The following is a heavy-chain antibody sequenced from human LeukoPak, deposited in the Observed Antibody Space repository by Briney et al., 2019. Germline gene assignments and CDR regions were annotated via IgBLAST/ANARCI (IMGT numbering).Heavy chain of an antibody. V-gene: IGHV6-1*01. CDR1: GDSVSSNSVT. CDR2: TYYRSTWYN. Sequence: QTLSLTCAISGDSVSSNSVTWNWIRQSPSRGLEWLGRTYYRSTWYNDYAVSVRGRITVNPDTSKNQFSLRLNSVIPEDTAVYYCARRLTQYDCFDPWGQGILVTVSS. D-gene: IGHD2-2*01. CDR3: ARRLTQYDCFDP. J-gene: IGHJ5*02.